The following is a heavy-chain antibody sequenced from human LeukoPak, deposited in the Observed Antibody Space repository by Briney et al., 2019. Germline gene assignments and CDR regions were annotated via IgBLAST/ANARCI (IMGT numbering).Heavy chain of an antibody. Sequence: GGSLRLSCAASGFTVSSNYMSWVRQAPGKGLEWVSVIYSGGSTYYADSVKGRFTISRDNSKNTLYLQMNSLRAEDTAVYYCATYDYGKDAFDIWGQGTMVTVSS. CDR3: ATYDYGKDAFDI. J-gene: IGHJ3*02. CDR1: GFTVSSNY. V-gene: IGHV3-53*01. CDR2: IYSGGST. D-gene: IGHD4-17*01.